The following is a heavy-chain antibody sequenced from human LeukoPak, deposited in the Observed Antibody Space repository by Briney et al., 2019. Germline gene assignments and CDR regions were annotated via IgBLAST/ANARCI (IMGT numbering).Heavy chain of an antibody. J-gene: IGHJ3*02. CDR3: AGEARGYMAFQI. D-gene: IGHD2-2*02. CDR2: ISSGGDNI. V-gene: IGHV3-11*01. CDR1: GFTFSDYY. Sequence: PGGSLRLSCAASGFTFSDYYMSWIRQAPGKGLEWVSYISSGGDNIYYADSVKGRFTISKDNARSSLYLQMNSLRDEDTAIYHCAGEARGYMAFQIWGQGTMVTVSS.